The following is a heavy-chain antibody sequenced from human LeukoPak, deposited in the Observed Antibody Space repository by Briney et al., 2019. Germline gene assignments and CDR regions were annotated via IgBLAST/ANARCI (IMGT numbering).Heavy chain of an antibody. J-gene: IGHJ4*02. V-gene: IGHV4-59*01. CDR1: GGSISSYH. CDR2: MYNSGRT. CDR3: AGRDANLDIVPALFPFDY. D-gene: IGHD5-12*01. Sequence: PSETLSLTCAVSGGSISSYHWSWFRQAPGKGLEWIGYMYNSGRTNLNPSLKSRVTISGDTSKNQFSLRLSSVTAADTAVHYCAGRDANLDIVPALFPFDYWGQGALVTVSS.